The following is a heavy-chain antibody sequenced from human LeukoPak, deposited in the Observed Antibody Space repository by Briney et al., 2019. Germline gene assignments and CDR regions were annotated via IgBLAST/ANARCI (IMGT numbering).Heavy chain of an antibody. J-gene: IGHJ5*02. V-gene: IGHV1-2*02. CDR3: ARVAAAGTWWFDP. Sequence: ASVKVSCKASGYTFTGYYMHWVRQAPGQGLEWMGWINPNSGGTNYAQKFQGRVTMTRDTSISTAYMVLSRLRSDDTAVYYCARVAAAGTWWFDPWGQGTLVTVSS. CDR1: GYTFTGYY. D-gene: IGHD6-13*01. CDR2: INPNSGGT.